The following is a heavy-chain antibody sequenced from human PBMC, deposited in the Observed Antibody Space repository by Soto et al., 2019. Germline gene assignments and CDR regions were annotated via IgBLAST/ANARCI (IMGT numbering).Heavy chain of an antibody. D-gene: IGHD2-8*01. J-gene: IGHJ4*02. V-gene: IGHV4-59*12. Sequence: SETLSLTCTVSGDSIRSYYWSWIRQPPGKSLELVGYISYSEGTNYNPSLKSRVTISLDTSKNQFSLKLNSVTAADTAVYYCSTRSGVYCELVYYWGQGTLVTVSS. CDR2: ISYSEGT. CDR1: GDSIRSYY. CDR3: STRSGVYCELVYY.